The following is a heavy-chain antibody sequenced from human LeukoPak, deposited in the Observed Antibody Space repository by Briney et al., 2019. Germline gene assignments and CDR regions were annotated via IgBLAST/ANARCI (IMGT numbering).Heavy chain of an antibody. V-gene: IGHV5-51*01. J-gene: IGHJ5*02. CDR2: IYPGDSDT. Sequence: GESLKISCKGSGYSFTSYWIDWVRQMPGKGLEWMGIIYPGDSDTRYSPSFQGQVTISADKSISTAYLQWSSLKASDTAMYYCARHRRGYCSSTSCRDWFDPWGQGTLVTVSS. CDR1: GYSFTSYW. D-gene: IGHD2-2*01. CDR3: ARHRRGYCSSTSCRDWFDP.